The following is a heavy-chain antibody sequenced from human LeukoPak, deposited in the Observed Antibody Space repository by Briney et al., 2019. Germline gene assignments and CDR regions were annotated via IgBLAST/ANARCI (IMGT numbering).Heavy chain of an antibody. D-gene: IGHD5-12*01. J-gene: IGHJ1*01. CDR1: GGTFSSYA. CDR3: ATTSGYDSHFQH. V-gene: IGHV1-69*05. Sequence: ASVTVSCKASGGTFSSYAISWVRQAPGQGLEWMGRISPIFGTANYAQKFQGRVTITTDESTSTAYMELSSLRSEDTAVYYCATTSGYDSHFQHWGQGTLVIVSS. CDR2: ISPIFGTA.